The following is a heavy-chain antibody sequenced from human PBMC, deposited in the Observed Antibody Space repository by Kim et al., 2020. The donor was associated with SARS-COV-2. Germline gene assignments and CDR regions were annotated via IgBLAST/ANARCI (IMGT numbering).Heavy chain of an antibody. CDR1: GFTFSSYA. D-gene: IGHD3-10*01. J-gene: IGHJ4*02. V-gene: IGHV3-30*04. CDR2: ISYDGSNK. CDR3: ARGSGSGSYYNMDY. Sequence: GGSLRLSCAASGFTFSSYAMHWVRQAPGKGLEWVAVISYDGSNKYYADSVKGRFTISRDNSKNTLYLQMNSLRAEDTAVYYCARGSGSGSYYNMDYWGQG.